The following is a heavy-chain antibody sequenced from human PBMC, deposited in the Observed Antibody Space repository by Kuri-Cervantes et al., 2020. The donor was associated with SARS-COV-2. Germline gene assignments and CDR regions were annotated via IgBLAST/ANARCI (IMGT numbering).Heavy chain of an antibody. Sequence: GGSLSLSCAAYGFTFSSYGMHWVRQAPGKGLEWVAFIRYDGSNKYYADSVKGRFTISRDNSQNTLYLQMNSLSAEDTAVYYCASWDDFWSGNNYGMDVWGQGTTVTVSS. CDR3: ASWDDFWSGNNYGMDV. CDR1: GFTFSSYG. D-gene: IGHD3-3*01. CDR2: IRYDGSNK. V-gene: IGHV3-30*02. J-gene: IGHJ6*02.